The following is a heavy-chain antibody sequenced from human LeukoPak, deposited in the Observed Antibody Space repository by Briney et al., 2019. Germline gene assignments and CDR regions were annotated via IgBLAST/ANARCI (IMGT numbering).Heavy chain of an antibody. V-gene: IGHV3-30*04. CDR1: GFTFSSYA. CDR2: ISYDGSNK. J-gene: IGHJ4*02. Sequence: GRSLRLSCAASGFTFSSYAMHWVRQAPGKGLEWVAVISYDGSNKYYADSVKGRFTISRDNSKNTLYLQMNSLRAEDTAVYYSCGGDYWGQGTLVTVFS. D-gene: IGHD3-16*01. CDR3: CGGDY.